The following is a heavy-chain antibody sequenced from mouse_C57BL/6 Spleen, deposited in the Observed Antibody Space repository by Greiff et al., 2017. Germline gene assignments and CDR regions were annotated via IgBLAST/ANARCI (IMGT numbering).Heavy chain of an antibody. CDR2: ISSGGDYI. CDR1: GFTFSSYA. V-gene: IGHV5-9-1*02. D-gene: IGHD4-1*01. CDR3: TRNWAYFDY. Sequence: EVQRVESGEGLVKPGGSLKLSCPASGFTFSSYAMSWVRQTPEKRLEWVAYISSGGDYIYYADTVKGRFTISRDNARNTLYLQMSSLKSEDTAMYYCTRNWAYFDYWGQGTTLTVSS. J-gene: IGHJ2*01.